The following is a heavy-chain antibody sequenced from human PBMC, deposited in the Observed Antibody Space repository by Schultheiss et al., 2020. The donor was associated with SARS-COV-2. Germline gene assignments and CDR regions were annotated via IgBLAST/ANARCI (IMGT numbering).Heavy chain of an antibody. CDR3: ARASGIVARGFDY. CDR2: IYYSGST. CDR1: GGSISSSSYY. V-gene: IGHV4-31*03. Sequence: SETLSLTCTVSGGSISSSSYYWTWIRQHPGKGLEWIGYIYYSGSTYYNPSLKSRVTISVDTSKNQFSLKLSSVTAADTAVYYCARASGIVARGFDYWGQGTLVTVAS. D-gene: IGHD5-12*01. J-gene: IGHJ4*02.